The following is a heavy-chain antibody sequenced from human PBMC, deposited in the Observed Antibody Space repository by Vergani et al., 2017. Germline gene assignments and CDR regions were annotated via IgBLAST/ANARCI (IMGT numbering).Heavy chain of an antibody. CDR1: GFTFSSYS. Sequence: EVQLVESGGGLVKPGGSLRLSCAASGFTFSSYSMNWVRQAPGKGLEWVSSISSSSSYIYYADSVKGRFTISRDNAKNSLYLQMNSLRAEDTALYYCARERGYGSGSSDGMDVWGQGTTVTVSS. CDR2: ISSSSSYI. D-gene: IGHD3-10*01. V-gene: IGHV3-21*04. CDR3: ARERGYGSGSSDGMDV. J-gene: IGHJ6*02.